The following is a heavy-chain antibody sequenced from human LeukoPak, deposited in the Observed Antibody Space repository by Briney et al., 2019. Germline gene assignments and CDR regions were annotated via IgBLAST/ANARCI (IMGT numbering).Heavy chain of an antibody. CDR1: GYTFYTYG. CDR3: VRGGGLFDP. J-gene: IGHJ5*02. V-gene: IGHV7-4-1*02. Sequence: GASVKVSCKTSGYTFYTYGLNWVRQAPGQGLEWMGWINTHTGHPTYAQGFTGRFVFSLDSSVSTAYLQISSLKAEDTAVYYCVRGGGLFDPWGQGTLVTVSS. CDR2: INTHTGHP. D-gene: IGHD2-15*01.